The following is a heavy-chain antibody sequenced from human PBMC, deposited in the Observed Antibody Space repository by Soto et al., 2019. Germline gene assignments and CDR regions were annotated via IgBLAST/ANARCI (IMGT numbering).Heavy chain of an antibody. CDR3: ARDYYYGSGPWY. CDR2: ISAYNGNT. Sequence: QVQLVQSGAEVKKPGASVKVSCKASGYTFTSYGISWVRQAPGEGLEWMGWISAYNGNTNYAQKLQGRVTMTPATSTSTADIELRSLTSADTAVYYCARDYYYGSGPWYWGQGTLFTVSS. V-gene: IGHV1-18*01. CDR1: GYTFTSYG. J-gene: IGHJ4*02. D-gene: IGHD3-10*01.